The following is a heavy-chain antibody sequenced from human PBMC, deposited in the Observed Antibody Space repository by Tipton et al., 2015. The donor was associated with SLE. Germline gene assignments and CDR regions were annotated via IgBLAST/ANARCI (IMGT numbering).Heavy chain of an antibody. CDR3: TRALGRDGYNSAFDI. CDR1: GFTFGDYA. CDR2: IRSKAYGGTT. V-gene: IGHV3-49*04. D-gene: IGHD5-24*01. J-gene: IGHJ3*02. Sequence: RSLRLSCTASGFTFGDYAMSWVRQAPGKGLEWVGFIRSKAYGGTTEYAASVKGRFTISRDDSKSIAYLQMNSLKTEDTAVYYCTRALGRDGYNSAFDIWGQGTMVTVSS.